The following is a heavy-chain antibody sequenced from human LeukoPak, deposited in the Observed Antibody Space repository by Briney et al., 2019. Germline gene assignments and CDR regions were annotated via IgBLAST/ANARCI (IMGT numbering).Heavy chain of an antibody. CDR2: IYYGGTN. Sequence: PSETLSLTCTVSGGSISSWTYYWGWIRQPPGKGLEWIGTIYYGGTNYYNPSLKSRVTISVDTSKNQFSLNLNSVTAADTAVYYCAYGSISAADHWGQGTLVTVSS. V-gene: IGHV4-39*01. D-gene: IGHD2-2*01. CDR3: AYGSISAADH. CDR1: GGSISSWTYY. J-gene: IGHJ4*02.